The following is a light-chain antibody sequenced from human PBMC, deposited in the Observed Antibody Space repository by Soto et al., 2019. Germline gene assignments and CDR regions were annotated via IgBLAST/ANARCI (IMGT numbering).Light chain of an antibody. J-gene: IGKJ1*01. CDR2: DAS. CDR1: HSVSSS. V-gene: IGKV3-11*01. Sequence: EIVLTQSPATLSLSPGERATLSCRASHSVSSSLAWYQQKPGQAPRLLIYDASSTATGIPARFSGSGSGTDFTLTISSLEPADFAVYYCQQHDNWPLTFGRGTKVEFK. CDR3: QQHDNWPLT.